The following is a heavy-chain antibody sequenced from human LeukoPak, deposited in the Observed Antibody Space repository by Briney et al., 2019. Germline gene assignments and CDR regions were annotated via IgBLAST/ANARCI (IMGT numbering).Heavy chain of an antibody. CDR2: IYTSGST. D-gene: IGHD6-6*01. V-gene: IGHV4-61*02. CDR3: ASSSSIYSSSSSYFQH. J-gene: IGHJ1*01. Sequence: PSQTLSLTCTVSGGSINSGSYYWRWIRQPAGKGLEWIGRIYTSGSTNYNPSLKSRVTISVDTSKNQFSLKLSSVTAADTAVYYCASSSSIYSSSSSYFQHWGQGTLVTVSS. CDR1: GGSINSGSYY.